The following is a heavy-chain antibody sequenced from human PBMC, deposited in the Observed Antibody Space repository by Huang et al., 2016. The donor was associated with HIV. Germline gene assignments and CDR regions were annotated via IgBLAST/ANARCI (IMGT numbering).Heavy chain of an antibody. Sequence: QVQLVQSGAEVKTPGSSVKVSCKASGGTFSKYAISWVRQAPGQGLEGMGGIIPMFGRPNYARKVQGRVTITADDSTSTTYVEVSSLRSEDTALYYCARGQLGSYGDYDVLYWGQGTLVTVSS. CDR3: ARGQLGSYGDYDVLY. D-gene: IGHD4-17*01. CDR1: GGTFSKYA. V-gene: IGHV1-69*13. CDR2: IIPMFGRP. J-gene: IGHJ4*02.